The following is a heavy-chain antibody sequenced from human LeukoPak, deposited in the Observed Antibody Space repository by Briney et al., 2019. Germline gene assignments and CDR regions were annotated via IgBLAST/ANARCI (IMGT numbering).Heavy chain of an antibody. J-gene: IGHJ4*02. CDR2: IYHGDSDT. CDR1: GYSFTSYW. Sequence: GESLKISCKGSGYSFTSYWFGWVRQMPGKGLECMGIIYHGDSDTRYSPSFQGQVTISADKSISTAYLQWSSLKASDTAMYYCARHVGAARDWTFDYWGQGTLVTVSS. V-gene: IGHV5-51*01. D-gene: IGHD6-6*01. CDR3: ARHVGAARDWTFDY.